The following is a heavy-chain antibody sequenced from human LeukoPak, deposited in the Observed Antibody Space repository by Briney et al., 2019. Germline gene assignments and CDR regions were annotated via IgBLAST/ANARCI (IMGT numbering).Heavy chain of an antibody. CDR2: ISGSGGTT. CDR1: GFTFSTYA. CDR3: AKGGHASGTHLYNFDY. D-gene: IGHD3-10*01. Sequence: HPGGSLRLSCAASGFTFSTYAMRWVRQAPGKGLEWVSGISGSGGTTVYAESVKGRFTISRDNSNNILYLQMNSLRAEDTAIYYCAKGGHASGTHLYNFDYWGQGTLVTVSS. J-gene: IGHJ4*02. V-gene: IGHV3-23*01.